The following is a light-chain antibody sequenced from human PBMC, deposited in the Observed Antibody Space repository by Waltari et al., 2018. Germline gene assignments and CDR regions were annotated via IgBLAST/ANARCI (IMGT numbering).Light chain of an antibody. J-gene: IGLJ3*02. Sequence: QSALTQPASISGSPGQSITISCAGTISDVGSFNLVSWYQHHPGKAPNLMIFGVSQRPAGISDRFSGAKSGNTASLTIAGLQAEDEANYYCCSYARSKVGLCGGGTKLTVL. CDR1: ISDVGSFNL. CDR2: GVS. V-gene: IGLV2-23*02. CDR3: CSYARSKVGL.